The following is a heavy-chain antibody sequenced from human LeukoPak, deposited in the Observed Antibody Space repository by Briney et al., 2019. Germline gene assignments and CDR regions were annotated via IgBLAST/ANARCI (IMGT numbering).Heavy chain of an antibody. Sequence: GGSLRLSCAASGVTFASSAMTWVRQAPGKGLEWVGRIKRKTDGGTTDYAAPVKGRFSISRDDSKTSLYLQMNNLQTEDTAVYYCTTDTRRVVVPKWGQGTLVTVSS. CDR1: GVTFASSA. J-gene: IGHJ4*02. D-gene: IGHD2-15*01. CDR2: IKRKTDGGTT. CDR3: TTDTRRVVVPK. V-gene: IGHV3-15*01.